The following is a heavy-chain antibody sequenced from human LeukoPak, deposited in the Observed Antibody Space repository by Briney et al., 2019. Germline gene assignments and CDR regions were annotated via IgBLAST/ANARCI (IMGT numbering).Heavy chain of an antibody. D-gene: IGHD3-10*01. J-gene: IGHJ4*02. CDR1: GYTFTSYY. V-gene: IGHV1-46*01. Sequence: ASVKVSCKASGYTFTSYYLHWVRQAPGQGLEWMGIINPSGGSTNYAQKFQGRVTMTRDMSTSTVYMELSSLRSEDTAMYYCARGRTGDLFDFWGQGTLVTVSS. CDR2: INPSGGST. CDR3: ARGRTGDLFDF.